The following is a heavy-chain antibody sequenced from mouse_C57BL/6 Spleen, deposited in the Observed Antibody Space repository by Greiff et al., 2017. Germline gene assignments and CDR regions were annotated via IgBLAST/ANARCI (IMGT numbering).Heavy chain of an antibody. CDR3: AIPLRAEWYFDV. D-gene: IGHD1-1*01. Sequence: VQLQQSGTELVKPGASVKLSCKASGYTFTSYWMHWVKQRPGQGLEWIGNINPSNGGTNYNEKFKSKATLTVDKSSSTAYMQLSSLTSEDSAVYDGAIPLRAEWYFDVWGTGTTVTVSS. CDR2: INPSNGGT. J-gene: IGHJ1*03. CDR1: GYTFTSYW. V-gene: IGHV1-53*01.